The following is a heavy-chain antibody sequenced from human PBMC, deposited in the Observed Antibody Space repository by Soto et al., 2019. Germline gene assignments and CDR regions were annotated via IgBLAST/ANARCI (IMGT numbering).Heavy chain of an antibody. Sequence: GRSLKISCKGSGYSFTSYWISWVRQMPGKGLEWMGRIDPSDSYTNYSPSFQGHVTISADKSISTAYLQWSSLKASDTAMYYCARLTRIAAAGRRYYGMDVWGQGTTVTVSS. D-gene: IGHD6-13*01. CDR2: IDPSDSYT. CDR3: ARLTRIAAAGRRYYGMDV. J-gene: IGHJ6*02. V-gene: IGHV5-10-1*01. CDR1: GYSFTSYW.